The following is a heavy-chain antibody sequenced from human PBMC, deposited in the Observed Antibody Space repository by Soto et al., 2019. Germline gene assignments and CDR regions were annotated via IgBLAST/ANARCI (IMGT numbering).Heavy chain of an antibody. Sequence: PSETLSLTCTVSGGSMSSGIYYWSWIRQPPGKGLECIGFTSYSGTTYYNPSLKSRVTISVDTSKNQFSLKLTSVTAADTAVYYCARDKITGLFDYWGQGTLVTVSS. J-gene: IGHJ4*02. D-gene: IGHD2-8*02. V-gene: IGHV4-30-4*01. CDR1: GGSMSSGIYY. CDR2: TSYSGTT. CDR3: ARDKITGLFDY.